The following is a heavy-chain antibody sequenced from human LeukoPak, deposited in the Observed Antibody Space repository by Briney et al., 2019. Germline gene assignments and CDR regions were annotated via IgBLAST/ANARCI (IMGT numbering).Heavy chain of an antibody. D-gene: IGHD6-19*01. J-gene: IGHJ3*02. CDR1: GFTFSSYS. CDR3: AKGVAVDDAFDI. V-gene: IGHV3-21*04. Sequence: GGSLRLSCAASGFTFSSYSMNWVRQAPGKGLEWVSSISSSSSYIYYADSVKGRFTISRDNSKNTLYLQMNSLRAEDTAVYYCAKGVAVDDAFDIWGQGTMVTVSS. CDR2: ISSSSSYI.